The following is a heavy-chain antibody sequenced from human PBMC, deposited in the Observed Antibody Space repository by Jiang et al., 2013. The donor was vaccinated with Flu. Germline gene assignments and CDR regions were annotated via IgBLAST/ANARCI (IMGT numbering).Heavy chain of an antibody. V-gene: IGHV3-9*01. CDR1: GFNFEDYA. CDR3: AKGSYSGLPSTFDI. J-gene: IGHJ3*02. Sequence: LVQPGRSLRLSCAASGFNFEDYAMHWVRQAPGKGLEWVSGISWNSGSIGYADPVKGRFTISRDNAKNSLYLQMNILRAEDTALYYCAKGSYSGLPSTFDIWGQGTMVTVSS. CDR2: ISWNSGSI. D-gene: IGHD1-26*01.